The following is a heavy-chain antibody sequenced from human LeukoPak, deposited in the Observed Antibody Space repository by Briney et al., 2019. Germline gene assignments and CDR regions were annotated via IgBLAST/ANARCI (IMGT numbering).Heavy chain of an antibody. CDR3: ARDGGYGDYDF. D-gene: IGHD4-17*01. V-gene: IGHV3-64*01. Sequence: PGGSLRLSCAASGFTFSTYVMHWVRQAPGKGLEYVSAISSDGGSTYYANSVKGRFTISRDNSKNTLYLQVGSLRAEDMAVYYCARDGGYGDYDFWGQGTLVTVSS. J-gene: IGHJ4*02. CDR1: GFTFSTYV. CDR2: ISSDGGST.